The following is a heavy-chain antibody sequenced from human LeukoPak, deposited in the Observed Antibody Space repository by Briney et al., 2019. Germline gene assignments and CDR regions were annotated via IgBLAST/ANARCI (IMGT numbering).Heavy chain of an antibody. Sequence: PGGSLRLSCAASGFTFSSYWMSWVRQAPGKGLEWVANIKQDGSEKYYVDSVKGRFTISRDNAKNSLYLQMNSLRAEDTAVYYCARGTYYDFWSGLEICFDYWGQGTLVTVSS. J-gene: IGHJ4*02. V-gene: IGHV3-7*01. D-gene: IGHD3-3*01. CDR3: ARGTYYDFWSGLEICFDY. CDR1: GFTFSSYW. CDR2: IKQDGSEK.